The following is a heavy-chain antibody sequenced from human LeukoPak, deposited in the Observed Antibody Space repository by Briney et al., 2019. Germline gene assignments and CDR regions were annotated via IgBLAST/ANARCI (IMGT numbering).Heavy chain of an antibody. CDR3: AKLGRSSPLGFGFA. CDR1: GFTFSSYA. CDR2: ISGSGGST. V-gene: IGHV3-23*01. J-gene: IGHJ5*02. Sequence: HPGGSLRLSCAASGFTFSSYAMSWVRQAPGKGLEWVSAISGSGGSTYYADSVKGRFTISRDNSKNTLYLQMNSLRAEDTAVYYCAKLGRSSPLGFGFAWGQGTLVTVSS. D-gene: IGHD6-13*01.